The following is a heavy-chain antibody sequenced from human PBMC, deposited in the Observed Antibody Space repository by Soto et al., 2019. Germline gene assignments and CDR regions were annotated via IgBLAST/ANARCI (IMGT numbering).Heavy chain of an antibody. V-gene: IGHV3-30-3*01. J-gene: IGHJ6*02. CDR3: ARDNGYDFWSGHSMDV. Sequence: GGSLRLSCAASGFTFSSYAMHWVRQAPGKGLEWVAVISYDGSNKYYADSVKGRFTISRDNSKNTLYLQMNSLRAEDTAVYYCARDNGYDFWSGHSMDVWGQGTTVTVSS. CDR1: GFTFSSYA. D-gene: IGHD3-3*01. CDR2: ISYDGSNK.